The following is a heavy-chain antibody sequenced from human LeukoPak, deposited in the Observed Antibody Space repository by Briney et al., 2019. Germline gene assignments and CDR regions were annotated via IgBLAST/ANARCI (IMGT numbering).Heavy chain of an antibody. J-gene: IGHJ5*02. CDR3: ATSSNAPGNH. D-gene: IGHD2-2*01. CDR2: IKEDGSAQ. Sequence: GGSLRLSCAASGFTFNTYWMNWVRQAPGKGLEWVANIKEDGSAQYYVGSVKGRFTISRDNAKNSLNLQMNSLRAEDTAVYYCATSSNAPGNHWGQGTLVTVSS. CDR1: GFTFNTYW. V-gene: IGHV3-7*01.